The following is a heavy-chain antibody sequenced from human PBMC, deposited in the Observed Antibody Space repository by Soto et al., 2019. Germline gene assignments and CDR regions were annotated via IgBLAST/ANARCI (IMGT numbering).Heavy chain of an antibody. CDR2: ISGSGGST. V-gene: IGHV3-23*01. CDR1: GFTFSSYA. CDR3: AGELDMVRGYYGMDV. J-gene: IGHJ6*02. D-gene: IGHD3-10*01. Sequence: GGSLRLSCAASGFTFSSYAMSWVRQAPGKGLEWVSAISGSGGSTYYPGSVKGRFTISRENAKNSLYLQMNSLRAGDTAVYYCAGELDMVRGYYGMDVWGQGTTVTVSS.